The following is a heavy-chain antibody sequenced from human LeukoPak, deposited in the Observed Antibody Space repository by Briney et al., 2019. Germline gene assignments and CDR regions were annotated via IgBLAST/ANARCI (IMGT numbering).Heavy chain of an antibody. CDR2: INTNSGGT. J-gene: IGHJ5*02. V-gene: IGHV1-2*06. CDR3: ARGYCSGGTCYLVENWLDP. CDR1: GYTLTSYY. Sequence: ASVKVSCKASGYTLTSYYIYWVGQAPGQGEEGMGRINTNSGGTDNEKKFQGRVTMTRETYINKTYMELSRLRSGDTAVYYCARGYCSGGTCYLVENWLDPWGQGTLVTVSS. D-gene: IGHD2-15*01.